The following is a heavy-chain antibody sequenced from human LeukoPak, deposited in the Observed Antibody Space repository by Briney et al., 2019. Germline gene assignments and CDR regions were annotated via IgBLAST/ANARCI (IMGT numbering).Heavy chain of an antibody. Sequence: VASVKVSCKASGYTFTNYDINWVRQATGQGLERMGWMNPNSGNTGYAQKLQGRVTFTRDTSISTAYMELSSLRSEDTAVYYCARGLGSFGLVPGADYWGQGTLVTVSS. CDR2: MNPNSGNT. V-gene: IGHV1-8*03. CDR1: GYTFTNYD. D-gene: IGHD3-10*01. J-gene: IGHJ4*02. CDR3: ARGLGSFGLVPGADY.